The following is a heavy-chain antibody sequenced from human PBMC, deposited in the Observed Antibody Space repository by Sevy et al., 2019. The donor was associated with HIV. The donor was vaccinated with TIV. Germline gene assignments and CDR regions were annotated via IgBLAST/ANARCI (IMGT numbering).Heavy chain of an antibody. D-gene: IGHD3-16*01. Sequence: ASVKVSCKVSGKNLNDLPMHWARQAPGTGLEWMGRFDPEDGERIYAQKFQGRVTMTEDTSRDTAYMELNSLRSEDTAMYYCATTREYYEDNSGYLDYWGQGILVTVSS. CDR3: ATTREYYEDNSGYLDY. CDR2: FDPEDGER. CDR1: GKNLNDLP. V-gene: IGHV1-24*01. J-gene: IGHJ4*02.